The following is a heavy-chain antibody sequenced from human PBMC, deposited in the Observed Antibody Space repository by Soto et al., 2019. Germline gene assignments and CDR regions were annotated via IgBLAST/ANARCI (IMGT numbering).Heavy chain of an antibody. CDR3: ASMDIVVVPAAYRKPYYYYYMDV. CDR1: GGSISSYY. J-gene: IGHJ6*03. Sequence: SETLSLTCTVSGGSISSYYWSWIRQPPGKGLEWIGYIYYSGSTNYNPSLKSRVTISVDTSKNQFSLKLSSVTAADTAVYYCASMDIVVVPAAYRKPYYYYYMDVWGKGTTVTVSS. D-gene: IGHD2-2*03. V-gene: IGHV4-59*08. CDR2: IYYSGST.